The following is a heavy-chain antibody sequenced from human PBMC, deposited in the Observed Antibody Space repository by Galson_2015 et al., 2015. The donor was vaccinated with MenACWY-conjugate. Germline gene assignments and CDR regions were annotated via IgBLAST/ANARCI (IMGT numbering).Heavy chain of an antibody. Sequence: CAISGDSVSSKTAAWNWIRQSASRGLEWLGRTYYRSQWNNDYTISVRGRITINPDTSKNQVSLHLNSVTPEDTAVYYCAREESGTYSFAYRGQGTLVTVSS. CDR1: GDSVSSKTAA. J-gene: IGHJ4*02. CDR2: TYYRSQWNN. D-gene: IGHD1-26*01. V-gene: IGHV6-1*01. CDR3: AREESGTYSFAY.